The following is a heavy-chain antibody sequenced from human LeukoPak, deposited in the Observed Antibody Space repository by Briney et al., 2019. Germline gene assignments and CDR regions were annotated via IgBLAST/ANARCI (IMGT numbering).Heavy chain of an antibody. V-gene: IGHV1-2*02. D-gene: IGHD6-13*01. CDR1: GYTFTGYY. Sequence: ASVKVSCKASGYTFTGYYMHWVRQAPGQGLEWMGWINPNSGGTNYAQKFQGRVTMTRDTSISTAYMELSRLRSDDTAVYYCARVAYSSSWYGDNRFDPWGQETLVTVSS. J-gene: IGHJ5*02. CDR2: INPNSGGT. CDR3: ARVAYSSSWYGDNRFDP.